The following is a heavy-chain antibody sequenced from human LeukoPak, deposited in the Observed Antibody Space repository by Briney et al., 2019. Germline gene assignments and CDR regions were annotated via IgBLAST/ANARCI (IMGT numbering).Heavy chain of an antibody. V-gene: IGHV4-4*02. D-gene: IGHD3-3*01. CDR2: IYHSGST. Sequence: PSETLSLTCAVSGGSISSSNWWSWVRQPPGKGLEWIGEIYHSGSTNYNPSLKSRVTISVDKSKNQFSLKLSSVTAADTAVYYCARDHSRYDFWSGYQPEYYFDYWGQGTLVTASS. J-gene: IGHJ4*02. CDR1: GGSISSSNW. CDR3: ARDHSRYDFWSGYQPEYYFDY.